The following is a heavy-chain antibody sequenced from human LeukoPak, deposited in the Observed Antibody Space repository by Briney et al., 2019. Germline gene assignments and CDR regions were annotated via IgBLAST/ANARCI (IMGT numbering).Heavy chain of an antibody. V-gene: IGHV3-30*18. Sequence: GRSLRLSCAASGFTFSSYGMHWVRQAPGKGLEWVAVISYDGSNKYYADTVKGRFTISRDNSKNTLYLQMNSLRAEDTAVYYCAKDPKQQLARRVDYWGQGTLVTVSS. J-gene: IGHJ4*02. CDR2: ISYDGSNK. D-gene: IGHD6-13*01. CDR1: GFTFSSYG. CDR3: AKDPKQQLARRVDY.